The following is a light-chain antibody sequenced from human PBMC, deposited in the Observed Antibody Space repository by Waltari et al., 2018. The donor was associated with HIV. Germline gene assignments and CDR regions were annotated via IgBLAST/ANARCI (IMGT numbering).Light chain of an antibody. CDR1: PSVLYSSNNKNY. CDR3: QQYHSTPFT. Sequence: DIVMTQSPDSLAVSLGERATIHCKSSPSVLYSSNNKNYLTWYQQKPGQPPKLLVYWASTRESGVPDRFSGSGSGTDFTLTISSLQAEDVAVYYCQQYHSTPFTFGPGTKVDIK. J-gene: IGKJ3*01. V-gene: IGKV4-1*01. CDR2: WAS.